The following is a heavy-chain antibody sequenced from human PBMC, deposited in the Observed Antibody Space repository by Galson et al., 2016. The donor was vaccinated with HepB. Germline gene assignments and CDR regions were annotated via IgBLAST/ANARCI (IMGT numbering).Heavy chain of an antibody. CDR3: ARHEWGYCSGGSCQAFDY. CDR2: IDPSDSYT. J-gene: IGHJ4*02. CDR1: GYSFTNYW. V-gene: IGHV5-10-1*01. D-gene: IGHD2-15*01. Sequence: QSGAEVKKPGESLRISCKGSGYSFTNYWISWVRQMPGKGLEWMGRIDPSDSYTNYSPSFQGHVAISADRSISTAYLQWSRLKASDTAMYYCARHEWGYCSGGSCQAFDYWGLGTLVTVSS.